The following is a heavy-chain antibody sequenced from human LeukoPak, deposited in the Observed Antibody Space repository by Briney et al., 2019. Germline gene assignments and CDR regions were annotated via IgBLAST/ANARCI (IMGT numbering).Heavy chain of an antibody. CDR2: ISGAGDST. CDR3: AKHLGGYYSYYYYRDV. D-gene: IGHD3-16*01. V-gene: IGHV3-23*01. J-gene: IGHJ6*03. Sequence: PGGSLRLSCAASGITFRSYAMSWVRQTPGKGLEWVSAISGAGDSTYYADSVQGRFTISRDNSKNTLNIQMNGLRAEDTAIYYCAKHLGGYYSYYYYRDVWGKGTTVTVSS. CDR1: GITFRSYA.